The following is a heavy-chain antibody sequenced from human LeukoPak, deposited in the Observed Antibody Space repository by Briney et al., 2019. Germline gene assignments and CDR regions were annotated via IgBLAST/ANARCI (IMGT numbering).Heavy chain of an antibody. CDR1: GYTFSSYG. J-gene: IGHJ5*02. CDR2: ISAYNGNT. CDR3: AIRLWFGELGDWFDP. D-gene: IGHD3-10*01. Sequence: ASLKVSCKASGYTFSSYGISWVPQAPEQGLEWRGWISAYNGNTNYAQKLQGRVTMSTDTSTSTAYMELRSLRSDDTAVYYCAIRLWFGELGDWFDPWGQGTLVTVSS. V-gene: IGHV1-18*01.